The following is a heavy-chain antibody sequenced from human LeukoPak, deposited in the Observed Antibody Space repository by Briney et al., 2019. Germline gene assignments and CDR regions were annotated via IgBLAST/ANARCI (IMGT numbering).Heavy chain of an antibody. CDR3: ARAIPYSGIYIWYFDS. CDR2: ITSSSSYI. J-gene: IGHJ4*02. D-gene: IGHD1-26*01. V-gene: IGHV3-21*01. CDR1: GFTFSSYT. Sequence: AGSLTLTCAAYGFTFSSYTRNWIRQAPGKGLEWFSAITSSSSYIYYADSVKGRFTISRDNAKNSLYLQMNSLRAEDTAVYYCARAIPYSGIYIWYFDSWGQGTLVTVSS.